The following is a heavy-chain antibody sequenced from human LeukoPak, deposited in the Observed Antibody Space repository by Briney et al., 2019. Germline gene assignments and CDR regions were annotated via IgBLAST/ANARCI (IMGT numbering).Heavy chain of an antibody. J-gene: IGHJ4*02. CDR1: GYTFTGYY. CDR3: ARGSILGYYFDY. D-gene: IGHD7-27*01. Sequence: GASVRVSCKASGYTFTGYYMHWVRQAPGKGLEYVSAISSNGGSTYYANSVKGRFTISRDNSKNTLYLQMGSLRAEDMAVYYCARGSILGYYFDYWGQGTLVTVSS. CDR2: ISSNGGST. V-gene: IGHV3-64*01.